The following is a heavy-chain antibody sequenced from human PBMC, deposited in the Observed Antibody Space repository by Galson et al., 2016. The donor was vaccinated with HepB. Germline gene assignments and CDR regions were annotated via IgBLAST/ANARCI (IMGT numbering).Heavy chain of an antibody. CDR1: GFSLSNARVS. V-gene: IGHV2-26*01. CDR2: IHWNDEK. J-gene: IGHJ4*02. Sequence: PALVKPTQTLTLTCTVSGFSLSNARVSVSWIRQPPGKALEWLAYIHWNDEKSYSTSLTSSLSISKDTSKSQVVLTMTNMDPVDTATYVWARIRYAGSREMAAIDYWGQGILVTVSS. CDR3: ARIRYAGSREMAAIDY. D-gene: IGHD3-16*01.